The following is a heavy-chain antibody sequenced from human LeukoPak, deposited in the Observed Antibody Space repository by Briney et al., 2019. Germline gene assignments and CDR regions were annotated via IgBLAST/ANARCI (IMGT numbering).Heavy chain of an antibody. Sequence: SVKVSCKASGGTFSSYAISWVRQAPGQGLEWMGGFIPIFGTANYAQKFQGRVTITTDESTSTAYMELSSLRSEDTAVYYCARDSSSSSGDFYYYMDVWGKGTTVTVSS. J-gene: IGHJ6*03. V-gene: IGHV1-69*05. CDR1: GGTFSSYA. CDR3: ARDSSSSSGDFYYYMDV. D-gene: IGHD6-6*01. CDR2: FIPIFGTA.